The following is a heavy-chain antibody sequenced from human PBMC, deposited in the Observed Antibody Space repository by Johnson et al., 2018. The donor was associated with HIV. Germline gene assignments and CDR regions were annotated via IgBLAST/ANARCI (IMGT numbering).Heavy chain of an antibody. V-gene: IGHV3-30*18. Sequence: QVKLVESGGAVVQPGRSLRLSCAASGFTFRNYGMHWVRQAPGKGLEWVAVISFDGTNKYYAESVKGLSTISRDNSNNTLYLQMNSLRAEDTAVYYCAKGGGQLWFYIAFDIWGQGTMVTVSS. CDR1: GFTFRNYG. CDR2: ISFDGTNK. D-gene: IGHD5-18*01. J-gene: IGHJ3*02. CDR3: AKGGGQLWFYIAFDI.